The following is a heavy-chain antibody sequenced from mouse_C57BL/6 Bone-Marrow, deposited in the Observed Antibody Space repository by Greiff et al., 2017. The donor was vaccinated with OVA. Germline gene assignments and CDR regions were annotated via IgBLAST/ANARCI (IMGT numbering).Heavy chain of an antibody. D-gene: IGHD2-1*01. Sequence: EVKLQESGAGLVKPGGSLKLSCAASGFTFSSYAMSWVRQTPEKRLEWVAYISSGSDYIYYADTVKGRFTISRDNAENTLYLQMSSLKSEDTAMYYCTRLLGAMDFWGQGTSVTVSS. J-gene: IGHJ4*01. V-gene: IGHV5-9-1*02. CDR3: TRLLGAMDF. CDR2: ISSGSDYI. CDR1: GFTFSSYA.